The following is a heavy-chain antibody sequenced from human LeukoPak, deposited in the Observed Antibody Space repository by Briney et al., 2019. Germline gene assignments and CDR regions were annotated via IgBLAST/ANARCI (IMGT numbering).Heavy chain of an antibody. Sequence: GGSLRLSCVASGFTFSNYAMSWVRPTPGKGLEWVSIISGRGLSPYYGDSVYADSVKGRFTISRDNSKNTLYLQMNSLRAEDTAVYYCARDSSGWLPAEYFQHWGQGTLVTVSS. J-gene: IGHJ1*01. CDR1: GFTFSNYA. D-gene: IGHD6-19*01. V-gene: IGHV3-23*01. CDR2: ISGRGLSP. CDR3: ARDSSGWLPAEYFQH.